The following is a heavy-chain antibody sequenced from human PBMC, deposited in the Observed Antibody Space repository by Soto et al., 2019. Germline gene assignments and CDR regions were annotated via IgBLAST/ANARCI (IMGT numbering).Heavy chain of an antibody. CDR3: AKDKVAASYYYGMDV. CDR2: ISYDGSNK. V-gene: IGHV3-30*18. J-gene: IGHJ6*02. CDR1: GFTFSSYG. Sequence: PEGPLRLSCAASGFTFSSYGMHWVRHAPGKGLEWVAVISYDGSNKYYADSVKGRFTISRDNSKNTLYLQMNSLRAADTAVYYCAKDKVAASYYYGMDVWGQGTTVTVSS. D-gene: IGHD6-25*01.